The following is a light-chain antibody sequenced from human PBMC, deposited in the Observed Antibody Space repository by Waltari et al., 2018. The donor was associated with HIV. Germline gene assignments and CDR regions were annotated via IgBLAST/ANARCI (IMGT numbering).Light chain of an antibody. Sequence: QSALTQPAPVPGSPGQSNTISSAGTGADIGAYKYLAWYQKLPDSVPKLIIYDVTSRPSGISDRFSASKSGNAASLTISGLQAEDEGDYYCSSYTTFNTVIFGGGTKLTVL. CDR3: SSYTTFNTVI. CDR1: GADIGAYKY. CDR2: DVT. J-gene: IGLJ2*01. V-gene: IGLV2-14*03.